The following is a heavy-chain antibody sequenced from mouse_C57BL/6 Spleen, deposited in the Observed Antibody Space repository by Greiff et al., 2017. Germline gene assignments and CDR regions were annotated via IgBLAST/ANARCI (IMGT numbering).Heavy chain of an antibody. CDR2: IWRGGST. J-gene: IGHJ4*01. V-gene: IGHV2-2*01. Sequence: VQLQQSGPGLVQPSQSLSITCTASGFSLTSYGVHWVRQSPGKGLEWLGVIWRGGSTDNNAAFISRLSISKDNSKSQVFFKMNSLQADDTAIYYCARTDDYDYLCYAMDYWGQGTSVTVSS. D-gene: IGHD2-4*01. CDR3: ARTDDYDYLCYAMDY. CDR1: GFSLTSYG.